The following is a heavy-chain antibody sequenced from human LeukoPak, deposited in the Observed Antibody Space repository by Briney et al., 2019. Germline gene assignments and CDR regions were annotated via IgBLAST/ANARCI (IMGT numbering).Heavy chain of an antibody. CDR2: ISSSSSYI. D-gene: IGHD2-2*01. CDR3: ARVARYCSSTSCYRYYYYMDV. Sequence: GGSLRLSCAASGFTFSSYSMNWVRQAPGKGLEWVSSISSSSSYIYYADSVKGRFTISRDNAKNSLYPQMNSLRAEDTAVYYCARVARYCSSTSCYRYYYYMDVWGKGTTVTVSS. V-gene: IGHV3-21*01. J-gene: IGHJ6*03. CDR1: GFTFSSYS.